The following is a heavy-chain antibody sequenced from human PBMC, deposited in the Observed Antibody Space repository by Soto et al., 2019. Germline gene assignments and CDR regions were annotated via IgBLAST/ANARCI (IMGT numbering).Heavy chain of an antibody. J-gene: IGHJ5*02. CDR2: TYYRSKWYN. Sequence: QVQLQQSGPGLVKPSQTLSLTCAISGDSVSSNSAAWNWIRQSPSRGLEWLGRTYYRSKWYNDYPASVKSPITTNPDTSKNQCSLQLNSVTPEDTAVYYCARVGPSSSGSYHWFDPWGQGTLVTVSS. D-gene: IGHD3-10*01. V-gene: IGHV6-1*01. CDR1: GDSVSSNSAA. CDR3: ARVGPSSSGSYHWFDP.